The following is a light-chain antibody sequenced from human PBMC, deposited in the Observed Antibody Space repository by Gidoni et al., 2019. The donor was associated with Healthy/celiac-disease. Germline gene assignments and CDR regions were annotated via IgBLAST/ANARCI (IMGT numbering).Light chain of an antibody. CDR2: KAS. J-gene: IGKJ1*01. CDR1: QSISSW. CDR3: QQYNSYPWT. Sequence: DIQMTQSPSTLSASVGDRVTITCRASQSISSWLAWYQQKPGKAPKLLIYKASSLESGVPSRFSGRGSGKEFTLTISSLQPDDFATYYCQQYNSYPWTFXQXTKVXIK. V-gene: IGKV1-5*03.